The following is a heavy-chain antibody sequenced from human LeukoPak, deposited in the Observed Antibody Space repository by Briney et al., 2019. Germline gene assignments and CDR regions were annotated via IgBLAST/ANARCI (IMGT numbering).Heavy chain of an antibody. CDR1: GFTFSTYA. V-gene: IGHV3-23*01. Sequence: GGSLRLSCEASGFTFSTYAMSWVRQAPGKGLEWVSAISGSGGSTYYADSVKGRFTISRDNSKNTLYLQMNSLRAEDTAVYFCARDSEYDSLTRYSYAEYFQYWGQGTLVTVSS. CDR2: ISGSGGST. D-gene: IGHD3-9*01. J-gene: IGHJ1*01. CDR3: ARDSEYDSLTRYSYAEYFQY.